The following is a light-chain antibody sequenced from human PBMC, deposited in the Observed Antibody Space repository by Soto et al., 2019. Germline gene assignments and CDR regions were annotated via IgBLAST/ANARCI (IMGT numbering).Light chain of an antibody. CDR1: SSNIGTNA. J-gene: IGLJ1*01. CDR3: AAWDDSLNGYV. Sequence: QSVLPQPPSSSGTPRQRVTISCSGGSSNIGTNAVNWYQQLPGTAPKLLIYNNNQRPSGVPDRFSGSKSGTSASLAISGLQSEDEADYYCAAWDDSLNGYVFGTGTKVTVL. V-gene: IGLV1-44*01. CDR2: NNN.